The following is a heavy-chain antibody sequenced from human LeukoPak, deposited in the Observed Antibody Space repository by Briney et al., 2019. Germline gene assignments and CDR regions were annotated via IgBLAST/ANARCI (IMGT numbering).Heavy chain of an antibody. CDR3: AQHDYGDWFDP. J-gene: IGHJ5*02. Sequence: EASVKVSCKASGYTFTSYGISWVRPAPGQGLEWMGWISAYNGNTNYAQKLQGRVTMTTDTSTSTAYMELRSLRSDDTAVYYCAQHDYGDWFDPWGQGTLVTVSS. D-gene: IGHD4-17*01. CDR2: ISAYNGNT. CDR1: GYTFTSYG. V-gene: IGHV1-18*04.